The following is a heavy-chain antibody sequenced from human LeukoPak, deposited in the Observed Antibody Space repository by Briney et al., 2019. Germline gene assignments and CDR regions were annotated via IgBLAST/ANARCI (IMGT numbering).Heavy chain of an antibody. CDR1: GFTFDSYA. D-gene: IGHD3-3*01. CDR3: ASLPFLTFWSGYLEYFQH. Sequence: GGSLRLSCAASGFTFDSYAMSWVRQAPGKGLEWVSAISGSGGYTYYADSVKGRFTISRDNSKNTLYLQMNSLRAEDTAVYYCASLPFLTFWSGYLEYFQHWGQGTLVTVSS. CDR2: ISGSGGYT. V-gene: IGHV3-23*01. J-gene: IGHJ1*01.